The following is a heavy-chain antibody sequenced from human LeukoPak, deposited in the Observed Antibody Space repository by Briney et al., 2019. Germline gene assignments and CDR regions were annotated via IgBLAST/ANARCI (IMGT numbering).Heavy chain of an antibody. CDR1: GGSISSSSYY. J-gene: IGHJ4*02. D-gene: IGHD6-19*01. CDR3: ARWHSSGWFRFDS. V-gene: IGHV4-39*01. Sequence: SETLSLTCTVSGGSISSSSYYWGWICQPPGKGLEWIGNIDYSGSTYYNPSFRSRVTISVDTSKNQFSLRLSSVTAADTAVYYCARWHSSGWFRFDSWGQGTLVTVSS. CDR2: IDYSGST.